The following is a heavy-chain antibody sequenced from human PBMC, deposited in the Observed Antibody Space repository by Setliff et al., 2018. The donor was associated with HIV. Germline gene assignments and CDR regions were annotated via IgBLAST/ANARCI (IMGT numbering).Heavy chain of an antibody. CDR3: ARGRYSSGWYKDAFDI. V-gene: IGHV1-46*01. CDR2: INPSGGST. D-gene: IGHD6-19*01. CDR1: GGTFTYY. J-gene: IGHJ3*02. Sequence: ASVKVSCKASGGTFTYYIHWVRQAPGQGLEWMGIINPSGGSTSYAQKFQGRVTMTRDTSTSTVYVELSSLRSEDTAVYYCARGRYSSGWYKDAFDIWGQGTMVTVS.